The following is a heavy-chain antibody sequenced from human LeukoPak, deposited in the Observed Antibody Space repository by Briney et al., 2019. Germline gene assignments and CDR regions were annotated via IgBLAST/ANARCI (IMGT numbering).Heavy chain of an antibody. CDR2: ISSSSSYI. CDR1: GFTFSSYS. CDR3: ARDTEVGATTLNY. J-gene: IGHJ4*02. Sequence: GRSLRLSCAASGFTFSSYSMNWVRQAPGKGLEWVSSISSSSSYIYYADSVKGRFTISRDNAKNSLYLQMNSLRAEDTAVYYCARDTEVGATTLNYWGQGTLVTVSS. V-gene: IGHV3-21*01. D-gene: IGHD1-26*01.